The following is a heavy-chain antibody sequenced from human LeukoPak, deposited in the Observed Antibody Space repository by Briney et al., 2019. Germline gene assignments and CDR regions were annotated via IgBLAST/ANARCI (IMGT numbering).Heavy chain of an antibody. D-gene: IGHD2-21*02. CDR1: GFTFSDYY. Sequence: GGSLRLSCAASGFTFSDYYMSWIRQAPGRGLESVSYISSSGSTTYYTDSVKGRFTISRDNAKNSLYLQMNSLRPEDTAVYYCASPYCGGNCLVSWGQGTLVTVSS. CDR3: ASPYCGGNCLVS. CDR2: ISSSGSTT. V-gene: IGHV3-11*01. J-gene: IGHJ5*02.